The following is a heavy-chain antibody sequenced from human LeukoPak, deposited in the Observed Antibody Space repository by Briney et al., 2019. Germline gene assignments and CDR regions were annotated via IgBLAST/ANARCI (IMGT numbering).Heavy chain of an antibody. Sequence: GGSLRLSCAASGFTVSSNYMSWVRQAPGKGLEWVANIKQDGSEKYYVDSVKGRFTISRDNAKNSLYLQMNSLRAEDTAVYYCARAGIPAALIDDAFDIWGQGTMVTVSS. J-gene: IGHJ3*02. CDR2: IKQDGSEK. V-gene: IGHV3-7*01. CDR3: ARAGIPAALIDDAFDI. D-gene: IGHD2-2*01. CDR1: GFTVSSNY.